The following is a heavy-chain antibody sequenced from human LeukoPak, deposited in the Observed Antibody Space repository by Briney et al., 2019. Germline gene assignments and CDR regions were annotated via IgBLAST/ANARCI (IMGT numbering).Heavy chain of an antibody. D-gene: IGHD2-15*01. Sequence: SETLSLTCTVSGGSSSGYYWSWIRQPPGKGLEWIGYIDYRGTTNYNPSLKSRVTISVDPSKSQFSLRLSSVTAADTAVYYCARGWGYCSGGNCYFTYFDYWGQGALVTVSS. CDR1: GGSSSGYY. V-gene: IGHV4-59*01. CDR2: IDYRGTT. J-gene: IGHJ4*02. CDR3: ARGWGYCSGGNCYFTYFDY.